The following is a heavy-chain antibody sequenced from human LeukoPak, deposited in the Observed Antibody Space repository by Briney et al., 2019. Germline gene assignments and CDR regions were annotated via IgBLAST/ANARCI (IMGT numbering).Heavy chain of an antibody. Sequence: GGSLRLSCAASGFFFSNYALMWVRQSPGKGLEWVSAIRGSGGGTFYADSVKGRFTIYRDNSKNTLYLQMNSVRAEDTAVYYCAREPNGDYIDAFGMWGRGTLVTVS. D-gene: IGHD4-17*01. CDR3: AREPNGDYIDAFGM. CDR2: IRGSGGGT. CDR1: GFFFSNYA. V-gene: IGHV3-23*01. J-gene: IGHJ3*02.